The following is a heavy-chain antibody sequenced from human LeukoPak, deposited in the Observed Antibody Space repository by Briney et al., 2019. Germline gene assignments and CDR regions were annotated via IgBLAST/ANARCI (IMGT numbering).Heavy chain of an antibody. CDR3: AGNIAVAFYGMDV. Sequence: SETLSLTCTVSGGSFSLSYWSWIRQPPGKGLEWIAYIYYSGSTNYNPSLKSRVTISVDTSKNQFSLKLSSVTAADTAVYYCAGNIAVAFYGMDVWGQGTTVTVSS. CDR2: IYYSGST. J-gene: IGHJ6*02. D-gene: IGHD6-19*01. V-gene: IGHV4-59*08. CDR1: GGSFSLSY.